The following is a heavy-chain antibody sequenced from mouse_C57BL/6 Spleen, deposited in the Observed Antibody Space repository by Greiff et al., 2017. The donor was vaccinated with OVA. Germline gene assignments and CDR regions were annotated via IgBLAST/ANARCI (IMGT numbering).Heavy chain of an antibody. CDR1: GYTFTSHW. CDR2: IESNSGGT. Sequence: QVQLQQAGAELVKPGALVKLFRKAFGYTFTSHWMHWVKQRPGRGPEWSGRIESNSGGTKHNEKFKSKATLTVDKPSSTAYMQLSSLTSEDSAVYYCARRGTDYFDYWGKGTTLTVSS. CDR3: ARRGTDYFDY. J-gene: IGHJ2*01. D-gene: IGHD3-3*01. V-gene: IGHV1-72*01.